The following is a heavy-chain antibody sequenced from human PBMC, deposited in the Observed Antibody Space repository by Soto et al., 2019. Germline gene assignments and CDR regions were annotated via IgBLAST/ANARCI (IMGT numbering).Heavy chain of an antibody. CDR1: GYTFTSYA. V-gene: IGHV1-3*01. Sequence: QVQLVQSGAEVKKPGASVKVSCKASGYTFTSYAMHWVGQAPGQRPEWMGWINAGNGKTKYSEKFQGRVTITRDTSASTAYMELSSLRSEDTAVYNCARGRWTQTTADYYLDYWGQGTLVTVSS. D-gene: IGHD1-1*01. CDR2: INAGNGKT. J-gene: IGHJ4*02. CDR3: ARGRWTQTTADYYLDY.